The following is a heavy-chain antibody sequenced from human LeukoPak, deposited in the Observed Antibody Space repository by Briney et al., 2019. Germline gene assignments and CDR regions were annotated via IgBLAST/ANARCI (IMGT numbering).Heavy chain of an antibody. CDR2: ISSNGGST. J-gene: IGHJ4*02. CDR3: ARGGSGWYKYFDY. Sequence: GGSLRLSCAASGFTFSSYAMHWVRQAPGKGLEYVSAISSNGGSTYYANSVKGRFTISRDNSKNTLYLQMGSLRAEDMAVYYCARGGSGWYKYFDYWGQGTLVTVSS. D-gene: IGHD6-19*01. CDR1: GFTFSSYA. V-gene: IGHV3-64*01.